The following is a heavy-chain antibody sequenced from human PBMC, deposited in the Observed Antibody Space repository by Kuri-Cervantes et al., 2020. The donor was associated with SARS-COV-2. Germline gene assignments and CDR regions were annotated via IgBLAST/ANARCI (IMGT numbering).Heavy chain of an antibody. D-gene: IGHD2-2*01. CDR2: IKQDGSEK. J-gene: IGHJ6*03. Sequence: LSLTCAASGFTFSSYWMSWVRQAPGKGLEWVANIKQDGSEKYYVDSVKGRFTISRDNAKNSLYLQMNSLRAEDTAVYYCARGEYCSSTSCYYYYYMDVWGKGTTVTVSS. V-gene: IGHV3-7*04. CDR3: ARGEYCSSTSCYYYYYMDV. CDR1: GFTFSSYW.